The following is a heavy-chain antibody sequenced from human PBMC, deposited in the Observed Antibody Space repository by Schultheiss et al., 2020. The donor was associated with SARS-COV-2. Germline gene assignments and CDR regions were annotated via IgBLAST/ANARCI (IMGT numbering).Heavy chain of an antibody. V-gene: IGHV4-34*01. CDR2: INHSGST. Sequence: SETLSLTCAVYGGSFSGYYWSWIRQPPGKGLEWIGEINHSGSTYYNPSLKSRVTISVDTSKNQFSLKLSSVTAADTAVYYCARVLYCSSTSCRGRFDPWGQGTLVTVSS. CDR3: ARVLYCSSTSCRGRFDP. CDR1: GGSFSGYY. D-gene: IGHD2-2*01. J-gene: IGHJ5*02.